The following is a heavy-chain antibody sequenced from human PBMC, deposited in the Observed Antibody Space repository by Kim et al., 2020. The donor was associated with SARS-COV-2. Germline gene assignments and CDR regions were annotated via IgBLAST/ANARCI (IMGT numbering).Heavy chain of an antibody. Sequence: SVKVSCKASGGTFSSYAISWVRQAPGQGLEWMGGIIPIFGTANYAQKFQGRVTITADESTSTAYMELSSLRSEDTAVYYCARGGVAAAGKGNWFDPWGQGTLVTVSS. CDR2: IIPIFGTA. CDR3: ARGGVAAAGKGNWFDP. V-gene: IGHV1-69*13. J-gene: IGHJ5*02. CDR1: GGTFSSYA. D-gene: IGHD6-13*01.